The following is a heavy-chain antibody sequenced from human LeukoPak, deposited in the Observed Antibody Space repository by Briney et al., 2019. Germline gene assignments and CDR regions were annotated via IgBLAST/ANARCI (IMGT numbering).Heavy chain of an antibody. D-gene: IGHD3-10*01. J-gene: IGHJ6*02. Sequence: PSETLSLTCDVSGGSLIGHYWSWIRQPPGKGLEWIGEINHSGNTNYNPSLKNRVTISVDTSKNQSSLRLSAVTAADTAVYHCARGGIMVRQSINFLFFYGLDVWGHRTTVTVSS. V-gene: IGHV4-34*01. CDR2: INHSGNT. CDR3: ARGGIMVRQSINFLFFYGLDV. CDR1: GGSLIGHY.